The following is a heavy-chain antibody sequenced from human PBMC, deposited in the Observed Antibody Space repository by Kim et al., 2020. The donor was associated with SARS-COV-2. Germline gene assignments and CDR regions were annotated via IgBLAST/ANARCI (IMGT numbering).Heavy chain of an antibody. D-gene: IGHD2-2*01. CDR3: ARKGSQYQLLQYFDY. CDR1: GGSFSGYY. CDR2: INHSGST. Sequence: SETLSLTCAVYGGSFSGYYWSWIRQPPGKGLEWIGEINHSGSTNYNPSLKSRVTISVDTSKNQFSLKLSSVTAADTAVYYCARKGSQYQLLQYFDYWGQG. V-gene: IGHV4-34*01. J-gene: IGHJ4*02.